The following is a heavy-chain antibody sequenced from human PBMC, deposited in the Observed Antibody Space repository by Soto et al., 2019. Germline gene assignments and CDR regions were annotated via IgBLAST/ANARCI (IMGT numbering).Heavy chain of an antibody. Sequence: ASVKVSCKASGYTFTSYAMNWVRQAPGQGLEWMGWINTNTGNPTYAQGFTGRFVFSLDTSVSTAYLQISSLKAEDTAVYYCARGGPGYCSSTSCYDAFDIWGQGTMVTVSS. CDR1: GYTFTSYA. J-gene: IGHJ3*02. CDR3: ARGGPGYCSSTSCYDAFDI. V-gene: IGHV7-4-1*02. CDR2: INTNTGNP. D-gene: IGHD2-2*03.